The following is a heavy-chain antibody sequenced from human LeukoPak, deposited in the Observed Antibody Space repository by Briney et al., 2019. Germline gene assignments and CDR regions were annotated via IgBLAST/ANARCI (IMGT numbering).Heavy chain of an antibody. Sequence: PGGSLRLSCSASGFTFSSYAMHWVRQAPGKGQEYVSAISSNRGSTYYADSVKGRFTISRDNSKNTLYLQMSSLRAEDTAVYYCVKDDVGWYDHGMDVWGQGTTVTVSS. J-gene: IGHJ6*02. D-gene: IGHD6-19*01. V-gene: IGHV3-64D*06. CDR2: ISSNRGST. CDR1: GFTFSSYA. CDR3: VKDDVGWYDHGMDV.